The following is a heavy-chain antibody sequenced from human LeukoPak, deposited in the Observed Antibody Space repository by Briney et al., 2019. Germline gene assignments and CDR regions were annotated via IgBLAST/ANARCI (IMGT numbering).Heavy chain of an antibody. Sequence: SETLSLTCAVYGGSFSGYYWSWIRQPPGKGLGWIGEINHSGSTNYNPSLKSRVTISVDTSKNQFSLKLSSVTAADTAVYYCARRYYDFWSGTKNWFDPWGQGTLVTVSS. CDR1: GGSFSGYY. V-gene: IGHV4-34*01. CDR2: INHSGST. J-gene: IGHJ5*02. D-gene: IGHD3-3*01. CDR3: ARRYYDFWSGTKNWFDP.